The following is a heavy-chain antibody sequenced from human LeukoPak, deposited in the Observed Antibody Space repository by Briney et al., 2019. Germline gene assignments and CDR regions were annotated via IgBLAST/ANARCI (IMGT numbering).Heavy chain of an antibody. CDR1: GFTFSSYG. J-gene: IGHJ4*02. Sequence: GGSLRLSCAASGFTFSSYGMHWVRQAPGEGLEWVAVISYDGSNKYYADSVKGRFTISRDNSKNTPYLQMNSLRAEDTAVYYCAKGYYGSGSYLDYWGQGTLVTVSS. V-gene: IGHV3-30*18. CDR2: ISYDGSNK. CDR3: AKGYYGSGSYLDY. D-gene: IGHD3-10*01.